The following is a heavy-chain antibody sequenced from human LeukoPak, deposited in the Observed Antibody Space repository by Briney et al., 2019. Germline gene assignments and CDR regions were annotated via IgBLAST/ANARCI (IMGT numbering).Heavy chain of an antibody. CDR2: INPNSGGT. CDR1: GYTFTGYY. D-gene: IGHD2-15*01. Sequence: ASVKVSCKASGYTFTGYYMHWVRQAPGQGLEWMGWINPNSGGTNYAQKFQGRVTMTRDTSISTAYMELSRLRSDDTAVYYCARAPLPSSDWFDPWGQGILVTVSS. J-gene: IGHJ5*02. CDR3: ARAPLPSSDWFDP. V-gene: IGHV1-2*02.